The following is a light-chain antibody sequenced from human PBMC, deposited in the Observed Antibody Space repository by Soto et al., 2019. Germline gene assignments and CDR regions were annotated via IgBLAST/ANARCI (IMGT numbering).Light chain of an antibody. CDR3: QQYGSSPPGT. CDR1: QSVSSSY. CDR2: GAS. V-gene: IGKV3-20*01. Sequence: EIVLTQSPATLSLSSGERATLSCRASQSVSSSYLAWYQQKPGQAPRLLIYGASSRATGIPHRCSGSGSGTAFTTTISRLQPEDVSVYYCQQYGSSPPGTFGQGTKVEIK. J-gene: IGKJ1*01.